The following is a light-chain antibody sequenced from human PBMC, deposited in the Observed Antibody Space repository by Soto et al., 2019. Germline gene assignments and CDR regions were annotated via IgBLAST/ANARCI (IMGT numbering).Light chain of an antibody. CDR2: GTS. CDR1: QGVSNVY. J-gene: IGKJ2*01. CDR3: QQYRGSLYT. Sequence: ESVLTQSPGTLSLSPGERATLSCRASQGVSNVYLAWYQHKPGQAPRLLIYGTSNRATGIPDRFSGSGSETDFTPTINRVEPEDFAVYYCQQYRGSLYTFGQGTKLEIK. V-gene: IGKV3-20*01.